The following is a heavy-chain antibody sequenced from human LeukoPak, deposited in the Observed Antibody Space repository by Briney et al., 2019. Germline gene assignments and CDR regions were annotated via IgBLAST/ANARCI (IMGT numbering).Heavy chain of an antibody. D-gene: IGHD2-2*01. J-gene: IGHJ6*03. CDR3: ARGRSPPCSSTSCYASYYYYYCMDV. CDR2: INRNSGGT. V-gene: IGHV1-2*06. CDR1: GYTFTGYY. Sequence: GASVKVSCKASGYTFTGYYMHWVRQAPGQGLEWMGRINRNSGGTNYAQKFQGRVTMTRDTSISTAYMELSRLRSDDTAVYYCARGRSPPCSSTSCYASYYYYYCMDVWGKGTTVTVSS.